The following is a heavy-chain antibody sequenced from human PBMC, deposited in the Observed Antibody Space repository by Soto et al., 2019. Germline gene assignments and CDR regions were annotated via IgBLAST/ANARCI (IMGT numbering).Heavy chain of an antibody. V-gene: IGHV2-5*02. CDR1: GFSLSTSGVG. CDR3: AHIFNSNSGSYRYFDY. J-gene: IGHJ4*02. D-gene: IGHD3-16*02. CDR2: IYWDDDK. Sequence: QITLKESGPTLVKPTQTLTLTCTFSGFSLSTSGVGVGWIRQPPGKALELLALIYWDDDKRYSPSLKSRFTISKDTSKNQVVLTMTNMDPVDTATYYCAHIFNSNSGSYRYFDYWGQGTLVTVSS.